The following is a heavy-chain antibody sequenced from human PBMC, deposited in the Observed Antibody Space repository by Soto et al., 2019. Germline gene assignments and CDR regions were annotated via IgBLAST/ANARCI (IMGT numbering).Heavy chain of an antibody. CDR1: GYTFTSYG. D-gene: IGHD6-13*01. CDR2: ISAYNGNT. CDR3: ARAGSSSSDDAFDI. J-gene: IGHJ3*02. V-gene: IGHV1-18*01. Sequence: QVQLVQSGAEVKKPGASVKVSCKASGYTFTSYGISWVRQAPGQGLEWMGWISAYNGNTNYAQKLQGRVTMTTDTSPNTAYMERRSLRPDDTAVYYCARAGSSSSDDAFDIWGQGTMVTVSS.